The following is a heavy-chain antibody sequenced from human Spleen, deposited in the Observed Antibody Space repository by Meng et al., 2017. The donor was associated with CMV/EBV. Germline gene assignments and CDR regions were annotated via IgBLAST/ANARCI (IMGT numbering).Heavy chain of an antibody. V-gene: IGHV2-5*01. J-gene: IGHJ4*02. CDR3: AHASPDDSSGYDPDY. CDR1: GFSLSTSGVG. Sequence: GFSLSTSGVGVGWFRQPPGKALEWLALIYWNDDKRYSPSLKSRLTITKDTSKNQVVLTMTNMDPVDTATYYCAHASPDDSSGYDPDYWGQGTLVTVSS. CDR2: IYWNDDK. D-gene: IGHD3-22*01.